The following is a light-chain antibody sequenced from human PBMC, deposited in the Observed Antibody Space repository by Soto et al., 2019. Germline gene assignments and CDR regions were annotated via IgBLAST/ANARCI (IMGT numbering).Light chain of an antibody. Sequence: QAVVTQPPSASGTPGQRVTISCSGSSSNFGKSIVSWYQHLPGRAPQVLIYGNSQLASGVPGRFSGSKSATSASLAISGLLSEDEADYYCAAWDDGLFVFGSGTKLTV. CDR2: GNS. J-gene: IGLJ1*01. CDR1: SSNFGKSI. V-gene: IGLV1-44*01. CDR3: AAWDDGLFV.